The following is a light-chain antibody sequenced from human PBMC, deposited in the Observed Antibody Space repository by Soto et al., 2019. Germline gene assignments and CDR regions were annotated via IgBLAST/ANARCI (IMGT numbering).Light chain of an antibody. J-gene: IGKJ5*01. CDR1: QSVSSSY. CDR2: GAS. CDR3: QHYGSSPT. V-gene: IGKV3-20*01. Sequence: EIVLTQSPGTLSLSPGERATLSCRASQSVSSSYLAWYQQKTGQAPRLLIYGASSRATGLPDRFSGSGSGTDFTLTISRLEPEDFAVYYCQHYGSSPTFGQGTRLEIK.